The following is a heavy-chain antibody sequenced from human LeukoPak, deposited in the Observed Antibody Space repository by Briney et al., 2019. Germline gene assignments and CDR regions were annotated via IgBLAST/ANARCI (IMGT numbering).Heavy chain of an antibody. CDR3: ARTKMGTLEAGPSHHYFGMDV. CDR1: GGFISDFY. Sequence: SETLSLTCTVSGGFISDFYWGWIRQSPGKGLEWIGYIFYSGSATYNPSLQSRVTISVDTTKKQFSLKLSSVTAADTAVYYCARTKMGTLEAGPSHHYFGMDVWGQGTTVTVSS. V-gene: IGHV4-59*01. J-gene: IGHJ6*02. CDR2: IFYSGSA. D-gene: IGHD5-24*01.